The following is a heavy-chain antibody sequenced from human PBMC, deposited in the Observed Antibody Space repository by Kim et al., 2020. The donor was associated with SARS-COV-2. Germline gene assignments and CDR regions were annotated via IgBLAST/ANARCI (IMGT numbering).Heavy chain of an antibody. Sequence: PSSGGTNYAQKFQGRVTMTRDTSISTAYMELSRLRSDDTAVYYCARDFAYWGQGTLVTVSS. J-gene: IGHJ4*02. CDR3: ARDFAY. V-gene: IGHV1-2*02. CDR2: PSSGGT.